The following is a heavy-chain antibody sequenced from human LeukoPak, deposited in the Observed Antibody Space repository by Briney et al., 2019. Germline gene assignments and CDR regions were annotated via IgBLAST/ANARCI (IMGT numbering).Heavy chain of an antibody. Sequence: SETLSLTCTVSGGSISSYYWGWIRQPPGKGLEWIGYIYYSGSTNYNPSLKSRVTISVDTSKNQFSLKLSSVTAADAAVYYCAATWFSLGSGWYGEGYYFDYWGQGTLVTVSS. CDR1: GGSISSYY. V-gene: IGHV4-59*01. J-gene: IGHJ4*02. D-gene: IGHD6-19*01. CDR2: IYYSGST. CDR3: AATWFSLGSGWYGEGYYFDY.